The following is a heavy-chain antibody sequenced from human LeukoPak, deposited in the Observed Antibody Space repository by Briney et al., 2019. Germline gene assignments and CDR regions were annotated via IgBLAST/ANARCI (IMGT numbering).Heavy chain of an antibody. Sequence: QPGRSLRLSCAASGFTFSSYEMNWVRQAPGKGLEWVSYISSSGSTIYYADSVKGRFTISRDNAKNSLYLQMNSLRAEDTAVYYSAREPNDYSNYWGQGTLVTVSS. CDR1: GFTFSSYE. J-gene: IGHJ4*02. V-gene: IGHV3-48*03. CDR3: AREPNDYSNY. CDR2: ISSSGSTI. D-gene: IGHD4-11*01.